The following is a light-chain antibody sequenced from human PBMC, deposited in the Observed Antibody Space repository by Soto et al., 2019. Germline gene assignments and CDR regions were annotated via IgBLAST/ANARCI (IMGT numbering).Light chain of an antibody. Sequence: EIVLTQSPGTLSLSPGERATLSCRASQSVSSSYLAWYQQKPGQAPRLLIYGASSRATGIPDRFSGSGSGTDFTLTISRLEPEDFAVYYCQQYGSSQGGFTFGPGTKVDIK. CDR3: QQYGSSQGGFT. CDR2: GAS. J-gene: IGKJ3*01. CDR1: QSVSSSY. V-gene: IGKV3-20*01.